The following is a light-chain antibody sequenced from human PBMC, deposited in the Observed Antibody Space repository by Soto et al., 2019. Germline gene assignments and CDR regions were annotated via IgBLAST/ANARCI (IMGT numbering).Light chain of an antibody. Sequence: DIQLTQSPSTLSASVGDRVTITCRASESISIWLAWYQQKPGKAPKLLIYKASILETGVPSRFSGSGSGTECTLTISSLQPDEFATYYCQQYKSFPYTFGQGTELEIK. CDR1: ESISIW. J-gene: IGKJ2*01. CDR3: QQYKSFPYT. CDR2: KAS. V-gene: IGKV1-5*03.